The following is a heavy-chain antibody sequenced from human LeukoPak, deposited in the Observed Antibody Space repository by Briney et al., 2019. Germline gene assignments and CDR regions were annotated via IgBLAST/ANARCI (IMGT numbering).Heavy chain of an antibody. V-gene: IGHV1-3*01. CDR3: ARDTPVGGYGSGSPRVPYWYFDL. CDR2: INAGNGNT. J-gene: IGHJ2*01. D-gene: IGHD3-10*01. CDR1: GYTFTSYA. Sequence: ASVRVSCKASGYTFTSYAMHWVRQAPGQRLEWMGWINAGNGNTKYSQKFQGRVTITRDTSASTAYMELSSLRSEDTAVYYCARDTPVGGYGSGSPRVPYWYFDLWGRGTLVTVSS.